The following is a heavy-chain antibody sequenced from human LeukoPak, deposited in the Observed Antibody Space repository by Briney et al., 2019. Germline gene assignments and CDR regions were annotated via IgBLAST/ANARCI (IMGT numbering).Heavy chain of an antibody. Sequence: GGSLRLSCAASGFTFGSSPMSWVRQAPGKGPEWVTTFSRNGHDSYYADSVKGRFTIFRDNSKSTLYLQMNSLRAEDTAVYYCAKGSLGSWYFFDSWGQGTLVTVS. D-gene: IGHD6-13*01. CDR1: GFTFGSSP. J-gene: IGHJ4*02. V-gene: IGHV3-23*01. CDR3: AKGSLGSWYFFDS. CDR2: FSRNGHDS.